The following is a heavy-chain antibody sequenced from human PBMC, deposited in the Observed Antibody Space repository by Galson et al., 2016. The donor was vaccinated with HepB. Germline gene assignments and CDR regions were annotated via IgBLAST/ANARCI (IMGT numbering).Heavy chain of an antibody. CDR3: ARAGGDYSDYVYYYYFGMDV. D-gene: IGHD4-11*01. CDR2: INPGNGNT. V-gene: IGHV1-3*01. J-gene: IGHJ6*02. CDR1: GYTFTTYA. Sequence: SCKASGYTFTTYALNWVRQAPGQRLEWMGWINPGNGNTEYSQRFQGRVTITRDTSASTAYMDLSSLRSEDTAVYYCARAGGDYSDYVYYYYFGMDVWGQGTTVTVSS.